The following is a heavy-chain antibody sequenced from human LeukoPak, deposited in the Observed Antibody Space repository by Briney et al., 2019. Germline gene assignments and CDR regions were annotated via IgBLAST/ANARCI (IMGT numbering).Heavy chain of an antibody. J-gene: IGHJ4*02. CDR1: GFSFSSSW. CDR2: IKYDGSEK. D-gene: IGHD6-6*01. CDR3: VSRSSSSIDY. V-gene: IGHV3-7*03. Sequence: GGSLRLSCTASGFSFSSSWMSWVRQAPGKGLEWVANIKYDGSEKYYVDSVKGRFTISRDNAKNSLYLQMNSLRAEDTAVYYCVSRSSSSIDYWGQGTLVTVSS.